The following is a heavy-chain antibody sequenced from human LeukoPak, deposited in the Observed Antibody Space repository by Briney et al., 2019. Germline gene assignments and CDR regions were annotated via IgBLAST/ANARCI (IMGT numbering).Heavy chain of an antibody. V-gene: IGHV3-9*01. Sequence: GGSLRLSCAASGFTFNDYAMHWVRQAPGKGLEWVSGISWNSDSIAYADSVKGRFTISRDNAKNSLYLHMNSLRAEDTALYYCAEDAYSGYDYSGYFDYWGQGTLVTVSS. CDR3: AEDAYSGYDYSGYFDY. D-gene: IGHD5-12*01. J-gene: IGHJ4*02. CDR2: ISWNSDSI. CDR1: GFTFNDYA.